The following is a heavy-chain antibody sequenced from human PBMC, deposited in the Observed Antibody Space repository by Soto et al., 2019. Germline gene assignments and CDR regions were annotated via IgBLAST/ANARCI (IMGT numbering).Heavy chain of an antibody. D-gene: IGHD2-15*01. J-gene: IGHJ6*03. Sequence: EVQLVESGGGLVQPGGSLRLSCAASGFTFSKYWMYWVRQAPGKGLEWVSRINSDGSVSSYADSVKGRLTISRDNVKNTLYLQMGSLSVEDTAVYYCARGDCVGGTCYSLAGFFYYSMDVWGKGTTVTVFS. V-gene: IGHV3-74*02. CDR2: INSDGSVS. CDR1: GFTFSKYW. CDR3: ARGDCVGGTCYSLAGFFYYSMDV.